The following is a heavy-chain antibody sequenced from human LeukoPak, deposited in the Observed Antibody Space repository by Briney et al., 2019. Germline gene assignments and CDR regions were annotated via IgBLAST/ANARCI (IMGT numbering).Heavy chain of an antibody. D-gene: IGHD4-23*01. CDR3: ATGGNSPYNWFDP. V-gene: IGHV4-59*01. CDR2: IYYSGST. CDR1: GGSFSGYY. J-gene: IGHJ5*02. Sequence: SETLSLTCAVYGGSFSGYYWSWIRQPPGKGLEWIGYIYYSGSTNYNPSLKSRVTISVDTSKNQFSLKLSSVTAADTAVYYCATGGNSPYNWFDPWGQGTLVTVSS.